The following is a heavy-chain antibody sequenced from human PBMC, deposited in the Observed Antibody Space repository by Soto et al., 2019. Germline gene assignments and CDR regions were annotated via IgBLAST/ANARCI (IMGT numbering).Heavy chain of an antibody. D-gene: IGHD2-2*01. J-gene: IGHJ6*03. CDR3: AREARSTNYYYYMDV. V-gene: IGHV4-34*01. CDR1: GGSFSGYY. Sequence: QVQLQQWGAGLLKPSETLSLTCAVYGGSFSGYYWSWIRQPPGKGLEWIGEINHSGSTNYNPSLKSRVTISVDTSKNQFSLKLSSVTAADTAVYYCAREARSTNYYYYMDVWGKGTTVTVSS. CDR2: INHSGST.